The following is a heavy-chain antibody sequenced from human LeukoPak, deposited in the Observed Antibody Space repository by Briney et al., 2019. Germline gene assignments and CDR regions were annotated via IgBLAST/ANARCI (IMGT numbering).Heavy chain of an antibody. J-gene: IGHJ4*02. V-gene: IGHV4-39*07. CDR2: IYYSENT. Sequence: SETLSLTCTVSGASISSRSYYWGWIRQSPGKGLEWIGSIYYSENTYYNPSLKSRVTISVDTSKNQFSLKLSSVTAADTAVYYCARGQNYYNSRIVVDYWGQGTLVTVSP. CDR1: GASISSRSYY. CDR3: ARGQNYYNSRIVVDY. D-gene: IGHD3-22*01.